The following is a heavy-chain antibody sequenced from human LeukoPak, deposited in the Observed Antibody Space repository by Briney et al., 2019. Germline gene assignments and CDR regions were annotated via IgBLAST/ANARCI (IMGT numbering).Heavy chain of an antibody. CDR3: ARAWFSGWYGIDY. J-gene: IGHJ4*02. CDR2: ISYDGSNK. Sequence: PGGSLRLSCAASGFTFSSYGMHWVRQAPGKGLEWVAVISYDGSNKYYADSVKGRFTISRDNSKNTLYLQMNSLRAEDTAVYYCARAWFSGWYGIDYWGQGTLVTVSS. D-gene: IGHD6-19*01. CDR1: GFTFSSYG. V-gene: IGHV3-30*03.